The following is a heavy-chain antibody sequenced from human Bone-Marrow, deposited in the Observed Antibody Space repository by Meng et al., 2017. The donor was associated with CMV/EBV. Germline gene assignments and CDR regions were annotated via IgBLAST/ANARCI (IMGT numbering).Heavy chain of an antibody. Sequence: GESLKISCAASGFTFSSYDMHWVRQATGKGLEWVSAIGTAGDTYYPGSVKGRFTISRENAKNSFYLQMNSFKAGDTALYYCARAKSSSGSLSVLGMDVWGQGTTVTVSS. D-gene: IGHD6-6*01. CDR3: ARAKSSSGSLSVLGMDV. J-gene: IGHJ6*02. CDR1: GFTFSSYD. CDR2: IGTAGDT. V-gene: IGHV3-13*01.